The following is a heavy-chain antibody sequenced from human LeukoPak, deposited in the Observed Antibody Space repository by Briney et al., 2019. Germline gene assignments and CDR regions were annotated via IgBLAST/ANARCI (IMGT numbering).Heavy chain of an antibody. CDR1: GYSFTKYA. CDR3: ARELLITRTWFDP. CDR2: INTNTGNP. J-gene: IGHJ5*02. D-gene: IGHD3-22*01. V-gene: IGHV7-4-1*02. Sequence: GASVKVSCKASGYSFTKYAMNWVRQAPGQGLEWMGWINTNTGNPTYAQGFTGRFVFSLDTSVSTAYLQISSLKAEDTAVYYCARELLITRTWFDPWGQGTLVTVSS.